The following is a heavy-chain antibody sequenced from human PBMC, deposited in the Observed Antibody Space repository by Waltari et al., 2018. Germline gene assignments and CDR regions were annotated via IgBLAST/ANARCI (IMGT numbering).Heavy chain of an antibody. V-gene: IGHV1-2*02. CDR1: GYAFSNYF. J-gene: IGHJ4*02. D-gene: IGHD1-26*01. CDR3: ARLPHWEPFDS. Sequence: QGQLVQSGAEMKRPGASVKVSCTASGYAFSNYFLHWVRQAPGQGLEWMGWISPASGATKSPQNFKGRVTLTSDTALNTAYLELTGLTPDDTAVYYCARLPHWEPFDSWGQGTLVTVAS. CDR2: ISPASGAT.